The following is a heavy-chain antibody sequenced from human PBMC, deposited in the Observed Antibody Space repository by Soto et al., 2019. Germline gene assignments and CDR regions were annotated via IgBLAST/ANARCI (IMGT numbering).Heavy chain of an antibody. CDR3: AKGSITGTTEARGNLDY. V-gene: IGHV3-23*01. Sequence: GGSLRLSCAASGFTFSSYAMSWVRQAPGKGLEWVSAISGSGGSTYYADSVKGRFTISRDNSKNTLYLQMNSLRAEDTAVYYCAKGSITGTTEARGNLDYWGQGTLVTVSS. D-gene: IGHD1-20*01. CDR1: GFTFSSYA. J-gene: IGHJ4*02. CDR2: ISGSGGST.